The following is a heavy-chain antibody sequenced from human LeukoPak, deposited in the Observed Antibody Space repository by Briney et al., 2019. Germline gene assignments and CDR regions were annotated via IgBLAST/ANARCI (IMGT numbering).Heavy chain of an antibody. D-gene: IGHD5-18*01. CDR3: AKDRASSWWYFDL. Sequence: PGGSLRLSCTVSGFTVSSNSMSWVRQAPGKGLEWVSFIYSDNTHYSDSVKGRFTISRDNSKNTLYLQMNSLRAEDTAVYYCAKDRASSWWYFDLWGRGTLVTVSS. CDR2: IYSDNT. V-gene: IGHV3-53*01. J-gene: IGHJ2*01. CDR1: GFTVSSNS.